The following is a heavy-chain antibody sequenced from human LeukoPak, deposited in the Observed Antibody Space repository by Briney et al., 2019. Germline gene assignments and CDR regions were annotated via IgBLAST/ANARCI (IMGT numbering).Heavy chain of an antibody. D-gene: IGHD6-13*01. J-gene: IGHJ3*02. V-gene: IGHV4-59*08. CDR3: SVGSSWYSPYTFDI. CDR2: IYYSGST. CDR1: GGSFSAYY. Sequence: SETLSLTCGVSGGSFSAYYWNWIRQSPGKGLEWIGYIYYSGSTNYNPSLKSRVTISVDTSKNQFSLKLSSVTAADTAVYYCSVGSSWYSPYTFDIWGQGTMVTVSS.